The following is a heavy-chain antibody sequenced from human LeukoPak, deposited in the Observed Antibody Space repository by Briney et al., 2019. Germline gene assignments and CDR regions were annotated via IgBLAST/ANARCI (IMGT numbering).Heavy chain of an antibody. CDR1: GGSISSYY. Sequence: SETLSLTCTVSGGSISSYYWSWIRQPPGKGLEWIGYIYYSGSTNYNPSLKSRVTISVYTSKNQFSLKLSSVTAADTAVYYCARVGGYCSGGSCYSGFDYWGQGTLVTVSS. D-gene: IGHD2-15*01. CDR2: IYYSGST. J-gene: IGHJ4*02. CDR3: ARVGGYCSGGSCYSGFDY. V-gene: IGHV4-59*01.